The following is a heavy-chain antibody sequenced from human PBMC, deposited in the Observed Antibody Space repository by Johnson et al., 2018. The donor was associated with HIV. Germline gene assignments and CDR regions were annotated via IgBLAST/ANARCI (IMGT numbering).Heavy chain of an antibody. V-gene: IGHV3-9*01. J-gene: IGHJ3*02. D-gene: IGHD3-22*01. Sequence: VQLVESGGGLVQPGRSLRLSCAAPGFTFDDYAMHWVRQAPGKGLEWVSRISWNSGTIAYTDSVKGRFTISRDNAKNSLYLQMNNLTAEDTAVYYCARGDDSSGYLTAFDIWGQGTMVTVSS. CDR1: GFTFDDYA. CDR2: ISWNSGTI. CDR3: ARGDDSSGYLTAFDI.